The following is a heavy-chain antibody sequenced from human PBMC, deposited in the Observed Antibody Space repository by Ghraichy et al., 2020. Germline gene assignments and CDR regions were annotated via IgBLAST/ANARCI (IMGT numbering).Heavy chain of an antibody. CDR2: IYYSGST. Sequence: SETLSLTCTVSGGSISSYYWSWIRQPPGKGLEWIGYIYYSGSTNYNPSLKSRVTISVDTSKNQFSLKLSSVTAADTAVYYCAREHYYYGSGSEKKGGMDVWGQGTTVTVSS. J-gene: IGHJ6*02. CDR3: AREHYYYGSGSEKKGGMDV. V-gene: IGHV4-59*01. CDR1: GGSISSYY. D-gene: IGHD3-10*01.